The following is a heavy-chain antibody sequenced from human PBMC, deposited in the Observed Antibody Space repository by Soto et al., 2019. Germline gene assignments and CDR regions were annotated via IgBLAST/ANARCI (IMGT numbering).Heavy chain of an antibody. CDR3: ARLEGLATISYYFDF. CDR2: IYYSGST. D-gene: IGHD3-9*01. J-gene: IGHJ4*02. Sequence: QLQLQESGPGLVKPSEALSLTCSVSGGSISSSSYYWGWIRQPPGKGLEWIGSIYYSGSTYYNPSLKSRVTISIDKSKNQFSLKLSSLTAADTAGYYCARLEGLATISYYFDFWGQGTLVTVSS. V-gene: IGHV4-39*01. CDR1: GGSISSSSYY.